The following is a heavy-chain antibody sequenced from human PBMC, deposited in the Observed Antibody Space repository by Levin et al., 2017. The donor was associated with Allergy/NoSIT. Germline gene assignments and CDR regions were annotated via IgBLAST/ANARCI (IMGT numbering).Heavy chain of an antibody. Sequence: GGSLRLSCAASGFSFSDYWLTWVRQAPGKGLEWVANIKPDGSEKYYADSVTGRFTISRDNAQNSPYLQMKYLGAEDTAVYYCASPYSSDWVIEIWGPGTMVTVSS. CDR3: ASPYSSDWVIEI. D-gene: IGHD2-21*02. J-gene: IGHJ3*02. CDR2: IKPDGSEK. V-gene: IGHV3-7*01. CDR1: GFSFSDYW.